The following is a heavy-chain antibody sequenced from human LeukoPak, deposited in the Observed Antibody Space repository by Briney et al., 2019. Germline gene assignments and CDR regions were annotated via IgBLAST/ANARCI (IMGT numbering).Heavy chain of an antibody. Sequence: GGSLRLSCAASGFTFSSYEMNWVRQAPGKGLEWVSYISSSGSTRYYADSVKGRFTISRDNSKNTLYLQMNSLRAEDTAVYYCAKPYYGSGLTYFDYWGQGTLVTVSS. CDR1: GFTFSSYE. CDR2: ISSSGSTR. D-gene: IGHD3-10*01. J-gene: IGHJ4*02. V-gene: IGHV3-48*03. CDR3: AKPYYGSGLTYFDY.